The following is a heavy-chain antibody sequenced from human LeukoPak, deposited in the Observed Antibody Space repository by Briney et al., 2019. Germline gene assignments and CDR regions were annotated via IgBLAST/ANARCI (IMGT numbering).Heavy chain of an antibody. Sequence: SETLSLTCTVSGGSISSYYWSWIRQPPGKGLEWIGYIYYSGSTNYNPSLKSRVTMSVDTSKNQFSLKLSSVTAADTAVYYCARDQFARDYYGSGSDWFDPWGQGTLVTVSS. V-gene: IGHV4-59*12. CDR1: GGSISSYY. CDR3: ARDQFARDYYGSGSDWFDP. CDR2: IYYSGST. D-gene: IGHD3-10*01. J-gene: IGHJ5*02.